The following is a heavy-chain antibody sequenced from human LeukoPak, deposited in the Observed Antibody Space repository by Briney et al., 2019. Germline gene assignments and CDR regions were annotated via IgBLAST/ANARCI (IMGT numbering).Heavy chain of an antibody. J-gene: IGHJ5*02. V-gene: IGHV1-69*05. D-gene: IGHD5-12*01. Sequence: SVKVSCKASGYTFTSYGISWVRQAPGQGLEWMGGIIPIFGTANYAQKFQGRVTITTDESTSTAYMELSSLRSEDTAVYYCARAADSGYDWYNWFDPWGQGTLVTVSS. CDR1: GYTFTSYG. CDR3: ARAADSGYDWYNWFDP. CDR2: IIPIFGTA.